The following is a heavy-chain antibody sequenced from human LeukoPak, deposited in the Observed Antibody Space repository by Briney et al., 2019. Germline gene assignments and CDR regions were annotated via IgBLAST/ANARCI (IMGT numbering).Heavy chain of an antibody. CDR1: GGSISGYS. Sequence: PSETLSLTCTVSGGSISGYSWTWIRQPPGQGLEWIGYFHNSRTTSYNPSLTGRVTISMDTSKSQVSLKLTSVTAADTAVYYCATNYDGVLNDAFDIWGQGIMVAVSS. CDR2: FHNSRTT. V-gene: IGHV4-59*08. D-gene: IGHD4-23*01. J-gene: IGHJ3*02. CDR3: ATNYDGVLNDAFDI.